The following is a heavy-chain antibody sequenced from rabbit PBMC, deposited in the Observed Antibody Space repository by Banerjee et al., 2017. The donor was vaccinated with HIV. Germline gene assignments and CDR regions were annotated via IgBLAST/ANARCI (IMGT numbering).Heavy chain of an antibody. Sequence: QSLEESGGDLVKPGASLTLTCTASGFSFSSSYCMSWVRQAPGKGLEWIACIYAGSSGSTYYASWAKGRFTISKTSSTTVTLQMTSLTAADTATYFCARGYAGYAGYGYAMDYFNLWGQGTLVTVS. CDR3: ARGYAGYAGYGYAMDYFNL. D-gene: IGHD6-1*01. J-gene: IGHJ4*01. V-gene: IGHV1S40*01. CDR1: GFSFSSSYC. CDR2: IYAGSSGST.